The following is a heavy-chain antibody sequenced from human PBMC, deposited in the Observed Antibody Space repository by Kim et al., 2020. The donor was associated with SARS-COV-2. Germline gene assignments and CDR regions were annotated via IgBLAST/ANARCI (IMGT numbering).Heavy chain of an antibody. J-gene: IGHJ4*02. Sequence: SVKVSCKASGGTFSSYAISWVRQAPGQGLEWMGGIIPIFGTANYAQKFQGRVTITADESTSTAYMELSSLRSEDTAVYYCARDRVTPYYFDYWAREPWSPSPQ. CDR1: GGTFSSYA. CDR3: ARDRVTPYYFDY. V-gene: IGHV1-69*13. D-gene: IGHD4-4*01. CDR2: IIPIFGTA.